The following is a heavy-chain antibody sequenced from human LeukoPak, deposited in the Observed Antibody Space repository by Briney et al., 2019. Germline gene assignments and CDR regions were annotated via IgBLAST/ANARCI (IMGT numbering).Heavy chain of an antibody. CDR2: IYYSEST. CDR1: GGSISSGGYY. Sequence: SETLSLTCTVSGGSISSGGYYWSWIRQHPGKGLEWIGYIYYSESTYYNPSLKSRVTISVDTSKNQFSLKLSSVTAADTAVYYCARARPVVVPAALNWFDPWGQGTLVTVSS. J-gene: IGHJ5*02. V-gene: IGHV4-31*03. D-gene: IGHD2-2*01. CDR3: ARARPVVVPAALNWFDP.